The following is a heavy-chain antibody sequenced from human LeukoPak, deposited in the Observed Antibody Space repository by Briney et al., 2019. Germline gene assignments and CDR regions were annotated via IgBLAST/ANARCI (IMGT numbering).Heavy chain of an antibody. D-gene: IGHD6-13*01. Sequence: GASVKVSCKASGYTFTSYGISWVRQAPGQGLEWMGWINPNSGGTNYAQKFQGRVTMTRDTSISTAYMELSRLRSDDTAVYYCAREDIAAAGADYWGQGTLVTVSS. V-gene: IGHV1-2*02. CDR1: GYTFTSYG. CDR2: INPNSGGT. J-gene: IGHJ4*02. CDR3: AREDIAAAGADY.